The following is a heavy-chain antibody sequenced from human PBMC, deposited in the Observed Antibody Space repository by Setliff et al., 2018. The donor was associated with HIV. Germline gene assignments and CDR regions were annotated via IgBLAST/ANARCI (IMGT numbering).Heavy chain of an antibody. CDR1: GYTFTTYG. CDR2: ISTYSDET. CDR3: ASSWSRVPYYGMDV. V-gene: IGHV1-18*01. D-gene: IGHD6-13*01. Sequence: ASVKVSCKASGYTFTTYGISWVRQAPGHGLEWMGWISTYSDETSYAQKLQGRVTMTTDTSTSTAYMELSSLRSDDTAVYYCASSWSRVPYYGMDVWGQGTTVTVSS. J-gene: IGHJ6*02.